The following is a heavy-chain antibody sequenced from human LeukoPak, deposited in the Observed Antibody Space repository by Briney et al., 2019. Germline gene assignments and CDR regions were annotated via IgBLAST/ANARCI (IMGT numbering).Heavy chain of an antibody. J-gene: IGHJ6*02. CDR3: VRNNAMDV. CDR2: VNRDGSET. V-gene: IGHV3-7*03. D-gene: IGHD2-8*01. Sequence: GGSLRLSCAASGFTLSNHWMTWVRQVPGRGPEWVANVNRDGSETYYLDSVKGRFTISRDNAKNSLYPQMNSLRAEGTALYYCVRNNAMDVWGQGTTVIVSS. CDR1: GFTLSNHW.